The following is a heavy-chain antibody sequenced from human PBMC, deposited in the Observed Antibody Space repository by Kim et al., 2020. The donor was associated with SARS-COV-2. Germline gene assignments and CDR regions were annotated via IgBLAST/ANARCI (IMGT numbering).Heavy chain of an antibody. CDR1: GFTFSSYS. V-gene: IGHV3-21*04. J-gene: IGHJ4*02. CDR3: ARFSRSGPEWESN. CDR2: ISSSSYI. Sequence: GGSLRLSCAASGFTFSSYSMNWVRQAPGKGLEWVSSISSSSYIYYADSVKGRFTISRDNAKNSLYLQMNSLRAEDTAVYYCARFSRSGPEWESNWGQGTLVTVSS. D-gene: IGHD1-26*01.